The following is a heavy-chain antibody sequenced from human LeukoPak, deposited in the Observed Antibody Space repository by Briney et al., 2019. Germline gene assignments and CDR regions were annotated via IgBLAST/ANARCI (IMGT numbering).Heavy chain of an antibody. Sequence: GGSLRLSCAASGITISNYGVHWVRQPPGKGLGWPPVILDDGLNKNYADSVKGRFSISRDNSKNTLYLQMNSLRAEDTAVYYCAELGITMIGGVWGKGTTVTISS. D-gene: IGHD3-10*02. J-gene: IGHJ6*04. V-gene: IGHV3-30*18. CDR3: AELGITMIGGV. CDR1: GITISNYG. CDR2: ILDDGLNK.